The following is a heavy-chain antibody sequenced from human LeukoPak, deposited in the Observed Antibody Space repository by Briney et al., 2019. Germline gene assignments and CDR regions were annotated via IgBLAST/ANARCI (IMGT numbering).Heavy chain of an antibody. CDR1: GFIFDTHT. CDR3: AHGSAQYYEY. D-gene: IGHD2-15*01. J-gene: IGHJ1*01. CDR2: IRSQTAGGTT. Sequence: GGSLRLSCTASGFIFDTHTLTWVRQAPGKGLEWVGRIRSQTAGGTTDFAAPVKGRFSISRDDSKNSLYLQMNSLTSEDTAVYYCAHGSAQYYEYWGQGTLVTVSS. V-gene: IGHV3-15*01.